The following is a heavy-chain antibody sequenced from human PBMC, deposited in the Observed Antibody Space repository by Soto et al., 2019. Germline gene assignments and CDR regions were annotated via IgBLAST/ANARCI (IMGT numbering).Heavy chain of an antibody. CDR1: GFTFGSYA. Sequence: PGGSLRLSCAASGFTFGSYAMSWVRQAPGKGLEWVSAISGSGGSTYYADSVKGRFTISRDNSKNTLYLQMNSLRAEDTAVYYCAKFVSVVVAAATTDFDYWGQGTLVTVSS. J-gene: IGHJ4*02. CDR3: AKFVSVVVAAATTDFDY. D-gene: IGHD2-15*01. CDR2: ISGSGGST. V-gene: IGHV3-23*01.